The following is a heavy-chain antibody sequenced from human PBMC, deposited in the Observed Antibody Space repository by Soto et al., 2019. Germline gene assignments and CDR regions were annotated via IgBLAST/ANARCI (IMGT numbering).Heavy chain of an antibody. CDR1: GFTFRSSA. CDR3: AKHDFWTLYNTGLDS. J-gene: IGHJ4*02. D-gene: IGHD3-3*01. CDR2: ITAGAFST. V-gene: IGHV3-23*01. Sequence: PGGSLRLSCAASGFTFRSSAMAWIRQAPGKGLEWVSSITAGAFSTYFANSVKGRFTISRDNFKNMLYLQMNSLRAEDTAVYYCAKHDFWTLYNTGLDSWGQGALVTVSS.